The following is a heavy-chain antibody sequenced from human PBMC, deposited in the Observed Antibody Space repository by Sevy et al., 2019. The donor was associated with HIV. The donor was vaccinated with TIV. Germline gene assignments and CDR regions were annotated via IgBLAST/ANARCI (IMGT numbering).Heavy chain of an antibody. V-gene: IGHV1-18*01. D-gene: IGHD2-15*01. CDR2: ISPHTGDT. CDR3: ARAFCTSGRCYSLAY. J-gene: IGHJ4*02. Sequence: ASEKVSCKVSGYTFSIYRITWVRQAPGQGLEWMGWISPHTGDTKFAENFQDRVTMSTDTSTATAYMELSSLRSDDTAVYYCARAFCTSGRCYSLAYWGQGTLVTVSS. CDR1: GYTFSIYR.